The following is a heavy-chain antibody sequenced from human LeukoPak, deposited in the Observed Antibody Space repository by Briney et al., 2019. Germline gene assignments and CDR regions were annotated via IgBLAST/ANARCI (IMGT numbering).Heavy chain of an antibody. Sequence: PPETLSLTCNVSGGSISSYYWSWIRQPAGKGLEWIGRIYSSGSTNYNPSLKSRVSMSVDTSKNQFSLNLSFVTAADTAVYYCARGYGAGHYFDYWGQGTPVTVSS. CDR2: IYSSGST. V-gene: IGHV4-4*07. J-gene: IGHJ4*02. CDR1: GGSISSYY. CDR3: ARGYGAGHYFDY. D-gene: IGHD6-19*01.